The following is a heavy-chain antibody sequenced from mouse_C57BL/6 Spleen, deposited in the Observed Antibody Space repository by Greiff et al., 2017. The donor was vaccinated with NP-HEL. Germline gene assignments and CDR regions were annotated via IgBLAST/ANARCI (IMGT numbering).Heavy chain of an antibody. Sequence: EVQLQQSGPELVKPGASLKIPCKASGYTFTDYNMDWVKQSHGKSLEWIGDINPNNGGTIYNQKFKGKATLTVDKSSSTAYMELRSLTSEDTAVYYCARRNWEGYFDYWGQGTTLTVSS. CDR2: INPNNGGT. J-gene: IGHJ2*01. CDR3: ARRNWEGYFDY. D-gene: IGHD4-1*02. CDR1: GYTFTDYN. V-gene: IGHV1-18*01.